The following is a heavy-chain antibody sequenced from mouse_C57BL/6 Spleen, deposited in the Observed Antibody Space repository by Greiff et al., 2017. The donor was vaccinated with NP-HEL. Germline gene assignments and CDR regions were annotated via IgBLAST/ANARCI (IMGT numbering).Heavy chain of an antibody. D-gene: IGHD1-1*01. CDR1: GFTFSSYA. Sequence: EVKLMESGGGLVKPGGSLKLSCAASGFTFSSYAMSWVRQTPEKRLEWVATISDGGSYTYYPDNVKGRFTISRDNAKHNLYLQMSHLKSEDTAMYYCARDREDYYGSSFFDYWGQGTTLTVSS. CDR3: ARDREDYYGSSFFDY. CDR2: ISDGGSYT. V-gene: IGHV5-4*01. J-gene: IGHJ2*01.